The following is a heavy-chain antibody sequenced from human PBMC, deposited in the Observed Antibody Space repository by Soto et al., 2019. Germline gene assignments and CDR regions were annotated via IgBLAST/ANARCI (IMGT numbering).Heavy chain of an antibody. J-gene: IGHJ4*02. Sequence: EVQLLESGGGLVQPGGSLRLSCAASGFTFSSYAMSWVRQAPGKGLEWVSAISGSGGSTYYADYLKGRFTISRDNSKNTLYLQMNGLRAEDTAVYYCAKEGCIGGSCYPFWGQGTLVTVSS. CDR1: GFTFSSYA. CDR2: ISGSGGST. CDR3: AKEGCIGGSCYPF. V-gene: IGHV3-23*01. D-gene: IGHD2-15*01.